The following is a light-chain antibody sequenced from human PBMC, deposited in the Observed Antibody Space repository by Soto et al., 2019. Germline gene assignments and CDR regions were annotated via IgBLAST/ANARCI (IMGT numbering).Light chain of an antibody. V-gene: IGKV1-9*01. Sequence: DIQMTQSPSSLSASLGDRVTITCRASPGISSYLAWYQQKPEKAPKLLIYAASTLQSGVPPRFSGSGSGTDFTLTISSLQPEDFATYFCQQLNSYPYTFGQGTKVDIK. CDR2: AAS. J-gene: IGKJ2*01. CDR3: QQLNSYPYT. CDR1: PGISSY.